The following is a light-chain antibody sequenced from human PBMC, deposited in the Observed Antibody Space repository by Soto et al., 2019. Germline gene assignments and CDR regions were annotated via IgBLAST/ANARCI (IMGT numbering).Light chain of an antibody. CDR2: GAS. CDR1: QSVSSTY. CDR3: QHYDSLPIT. J-gene: IGKJ5*01. Sequence: EIVLTQSPGTLSLSPGGRATLSCRASQSVSSTYLAWYQQKPGQAPRLLIYGASSRATGIPDRFSGSGSGTDFTLTISRLEPEDFAVFYCQHYDSLPITFGQGTRLEI. V-gene: IGKV3-20*01.